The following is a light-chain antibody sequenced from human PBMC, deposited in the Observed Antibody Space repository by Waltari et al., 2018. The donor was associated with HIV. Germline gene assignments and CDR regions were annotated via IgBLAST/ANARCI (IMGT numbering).Light chain of an antibody. J-gene: IGLJ1*01. Sequence: QSALTQPASVSGSPGQSITISCPGTSNDIGSSTYVSWHQQHPGEAPKLIIHAVSDRPSGISNRCSGSKAGNTASLTISGLQTEDEADYYCSSYTSSITYVFGSGTRVTVL. CDR1: SNDIGSSTY. CDR3: SSYTSSITYV. CDR2: AVS. V-gene: IGLV2-14*03.